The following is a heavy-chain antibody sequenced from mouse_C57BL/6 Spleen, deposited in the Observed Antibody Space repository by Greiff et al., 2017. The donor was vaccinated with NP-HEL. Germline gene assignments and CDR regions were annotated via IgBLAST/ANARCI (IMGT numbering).Heavy chain of an antibody. J-gene: IGHJ1*03. CDR1: GYTFTSYW. CDR3: ARSGSTGVALGYFDV. V-gene: IGHV1-52*01. Sequence: QVQLQQPGAELVRPGSSVKLSCKASGYTFTSYWMHWVKQRPIQGLEWIGNIDPSDSETHYNQKFKDKATLTVNKSSSTAYMQLSSLTSEDSAVYYCARSGSTGVALGYFDVWGTGTTVTVSS. D-gene: IGHD1-1*01. CDR2: IDPSDSET.